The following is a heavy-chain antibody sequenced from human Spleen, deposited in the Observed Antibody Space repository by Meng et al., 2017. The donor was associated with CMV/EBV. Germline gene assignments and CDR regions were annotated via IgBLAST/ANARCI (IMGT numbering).Heavy chain of an antibody. D-gene: IGHD6-6*01. CDR2: INPSGGST. Sequence: ASVKVSCKASGYTFTSYYMHWVRQAPGQGLEWMGIINPSGGSTSYAQKFQGRVTMTRDTSTSTVYMELSSLRSEDTAVYYCARVGYSSSSWYYYGMDVWGQGTTVTVSS. V-gene: IGHV1-46*01. J-gene: IGHJ6*02. CDR3: ARVGYSSSSWYYYGMDV. CDR1: GYTFTSYY.